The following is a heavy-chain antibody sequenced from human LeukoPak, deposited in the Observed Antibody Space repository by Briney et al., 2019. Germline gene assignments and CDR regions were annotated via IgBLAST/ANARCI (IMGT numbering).Heavy chain of an antibody. J-gene: IGHJ3*02. CDR2: ITSSDSDT. CDR3: ARDPIYLRGSETYGAFDI. Sequence: GGSLRLSCAGSGLTFSDYYMGWIRQAPGKGLELVAYITSSDSDTDYADSVKGRFIVSRDNTKKSIYLQMNSLRPEDTAVYFCARDPIYLRGSETYGAFDIWGQGTLVTVSS. V-gene: IGHV3-11*04. CDR1: GLTFSDYY. D-gene: IGHD3-10*01.